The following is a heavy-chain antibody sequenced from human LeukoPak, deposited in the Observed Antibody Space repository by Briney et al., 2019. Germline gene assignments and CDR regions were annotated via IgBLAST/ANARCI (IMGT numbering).Heavy chain of an antibody. CDR1: GFSFSSHV. D-gene: IGHD1-26*01. Sequence: GGSLRLSCAASGFSFSSHVMHWVRQAPGKGLEWVSGISGSGGDTYYADSVKGRFTISRDNAKNTLYLQMNSLRVEDTAVYFCARGGSPPEALGDAFDIWGQGTMVTVSS. CDR3: ARGGSPPEALGDAFDI. CDR2: ISGSGGDT. J-gene: IGHJ3*02. V-gene: IGHV3-23*01.